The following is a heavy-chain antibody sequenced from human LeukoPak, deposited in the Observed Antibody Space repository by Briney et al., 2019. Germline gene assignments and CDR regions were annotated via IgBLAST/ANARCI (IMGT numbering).Heavy chain of an antibody. Sequence: SETLSLTCTVSGGSISSYYWSWIRQPAGKGLEWIGRIYTSGSTNYNPSLKSRVTMSVDTSKNQFSLKLSSVTAADTAVYYCARGPTSPYHMLVNYDYVWGTITGREPGAFDIWGQGTMVTVSS. CDR1: GGSISSYY. CDR2: IYTSGST. CDR3: ARGPTSPYHMLVNYDYVWGTITGREPGAFDI. J-gene: IGHJ3*02. V-gene: IGHV4-4*07. D-gene: IGHD3-16*01.